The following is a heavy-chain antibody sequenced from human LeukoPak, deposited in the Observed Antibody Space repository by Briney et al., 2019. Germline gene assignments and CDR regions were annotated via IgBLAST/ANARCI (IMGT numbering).Heavy chain of an antibody. CDR1: GDSISSSNYY. CDR2: INHSGST. D-gene: IGHD1-26*01. Sequence: SETLSLTCTVSGDSISSSNYYWGWIRQPPGKGLEWIGEINHSGSTNYNPSLKSRVTISVDTSKNQFSLKLSSVTAADTAVYYCATTTIRLGYWGQGTLVTVSS. J-gene: IGHJ4*02. V-gene: IGHV4-39*07. CDR3: ATTTIRLGY.